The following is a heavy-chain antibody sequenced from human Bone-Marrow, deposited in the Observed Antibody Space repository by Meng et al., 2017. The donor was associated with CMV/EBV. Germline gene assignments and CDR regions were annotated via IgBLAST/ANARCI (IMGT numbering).Heavy chain of an antibody. CDR3: ASITMVRGVRYYYYGMDV. CDR1: GGTFSSYA. J-gene: IGHJ6*02. CDR2: IIPILGIA. D-gene: IGHD3-10*01. Sequence: SVKVSCKASGGTFSSYAISWVRQAPGQGLEWMGGIIPILGIANYAQKFQGRVTITADKSTSTAYMELSSLRSEDTAVYYCASITMVRGVRYYYYGMDVWGQGTTVTVSS. V-gene: IGHV1-69*10.